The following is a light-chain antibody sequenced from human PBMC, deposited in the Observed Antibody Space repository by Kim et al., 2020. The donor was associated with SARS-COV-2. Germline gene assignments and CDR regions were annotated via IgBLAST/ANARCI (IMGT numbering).Light chain of an antibody. CDR2: QDA. Sequence: SYELTQPPSVSVSPGQTASIPCSGDKLGDKYVSWYQHKPGQSPVLLLFQDANRPSGIPERFSGSNSGNTATLTISGTQAMDEADYYCQAWDSATAIFGGGTKVTVL. CDR1: KLGDKY. V-gene: IGLV3-1*01. J-gene: IGLJ6*01. CDR3: QAWDSATAI.